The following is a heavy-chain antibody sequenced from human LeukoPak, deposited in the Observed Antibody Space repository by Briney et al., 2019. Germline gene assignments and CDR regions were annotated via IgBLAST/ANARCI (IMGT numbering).Heavy chain of an antibody. CDR3: AKGRYDTDY. V-gene: IGHV3-23*01. Sequence: PGGSLRLSCAACGFTFSSYAMSGVRQAPRKGLEGVSVISARGSVYYRDSVKGRITISRNNSNNTVYLQMNSPRPEDTALYYSAKGRYDTDYWGQGTLVIASS. J-gene: IGHJ4*02. D-gene: IGHD1-1*01. CDR1: GFTFSSYA. CDR2: ISARGSV.